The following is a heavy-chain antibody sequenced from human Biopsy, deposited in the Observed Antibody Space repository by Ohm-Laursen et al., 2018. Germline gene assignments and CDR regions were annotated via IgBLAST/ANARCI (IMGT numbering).Heavy chain of an antibody. D-gene: IGHD6-13*01. Sequence: SLRLSCSASRFTFSTYGMHWVRQAPGKGLEWVAVISFDGSDQRYADSVKGRFTISRDNSKNTLYLQMNSLRDEDTAVFYCVKDRGAAGTDYYYGMDVWGQGTTVTVSS. CDR2: ISFDGSDQ. CDR3: VKDRGAAGTDYYYGMDV. CDR1: RFTFSTYG. J-gene: IGHJ6*01. V-gene: IGHV3-30*18.